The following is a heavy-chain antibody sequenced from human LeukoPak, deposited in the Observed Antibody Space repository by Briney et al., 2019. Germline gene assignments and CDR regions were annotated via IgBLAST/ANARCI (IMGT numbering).Heavy chain of an antibody. CDR3: ARAMGCTGNTCRNNWFDP. Sequence: GSLRLSCAASGFTVNSNYMNWVRQAPGKGLEWVSAIYSGGITYYADSVKGRFTISRDSSKNTLYLQMNSLRAEDTAVYYYARAMGCTGNTCRNNWFDPWGQGTLVTVSS. CDR2: IYSGGIT. J-gene: IGHJ5*02. D-gene: IGHD2-8*02. V-gene: IGHV3-66*02. CDR1: GFTVNSNY.